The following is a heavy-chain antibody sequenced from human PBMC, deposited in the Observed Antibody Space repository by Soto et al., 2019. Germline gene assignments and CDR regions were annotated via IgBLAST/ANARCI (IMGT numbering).Heavy chain of an antibody. CDR3: ATTWISRGITMVRGVIMIEYFQH. J-gene: IGHJ1*01. D-gene: IGHD3-10*01. Sequence: EVQLVESGGGLVKPGGSLRLSCAASGFTFSSYSMNWVRQAPGKGLEWVSSISSSSSYIYYADSVKGRFTISRDNAKNSLYLQMNSLRAEDTAVYYCATTWISRGITMVRGVIMIEYFQHWGQGTLVTVSS. CDR1: GFTFSSYS. V-gene: IGHV3-21*01. CDR2: ISSSSSYI.